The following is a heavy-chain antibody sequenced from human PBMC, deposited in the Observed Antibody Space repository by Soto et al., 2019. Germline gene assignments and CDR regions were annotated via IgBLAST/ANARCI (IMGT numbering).Heavy chain of an antibody. CDR3: ARDRPAFKSFGSGMDV. J-gene: IGHJ6*02. CDR2: IIPIFGTA. D-gene: IGHD3-16*01. CDR1: GGTFSSYA. Sequence: SLRVSCNASGGTFSSYAISWVRQAPGQGLEWMGGIIPIFGTANYAQKFQGRVTITADESTSTAYMELTSVTAADTAVYYCARDRPAFKSFGSGMDVWGQGTTVTVSS. V-gene: IGHV1-69*13.